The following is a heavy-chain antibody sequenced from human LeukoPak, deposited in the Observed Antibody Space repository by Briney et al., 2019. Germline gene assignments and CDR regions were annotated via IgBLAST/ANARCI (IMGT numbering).Heavy chain of an antibody. CDR3: ARGLPTINVFDY. V-gene: IGHV4-34*01. Sequence: SETLSLTCAVYGGSSSGDYWSWIRQPPGKGLEWIGEVNQSGSTNYNPSLKSRVSISLDTAKKQFSSRLSSVTAADTAVYYCARGLPTINVFDYWGQGTLVTVSS. J-gene: IGHJ4*02. CDR2: VNQSGST. CDR1: GGSSSGDY.